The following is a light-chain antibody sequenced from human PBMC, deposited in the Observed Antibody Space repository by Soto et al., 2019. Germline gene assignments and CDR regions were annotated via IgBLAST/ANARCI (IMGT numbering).Light chain of an antibody. CDR1: SSDIGRYKY. V-gene: IGLV2-14*01. CDR2: EVS. Sequence: QSVLTQPASVSGSPGQSITISCTGTSSDIGRYKYVSWYQLHPGKAPKLMIYEVSNRPSGISSRFSASKSGNTASLTISGLQAEDEADYYCFSYTRSTAYVFGTGTKLTVL. CDR3: FSYTRSTAYV. J-gene: IGLJ1*01.